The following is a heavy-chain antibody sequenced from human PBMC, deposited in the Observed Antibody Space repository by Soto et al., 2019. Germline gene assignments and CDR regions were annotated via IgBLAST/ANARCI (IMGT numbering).Heavy chain of an antibody. CDR3: AAVPCSGGSCYYNYYYMDV. CDR2: IVVGSGNT. V-gene: IGHV1-58*02. CDR1: GFTFTSSA. J-gene: IGHJ6*03. Sequence: SVKVSCKASGFTFTSSAMQWVRQARGQRLEWIGWIVVGSGNTNYAQKFQERVTITRDMSTSTAYMELSSLRSEDTAVYYCAAVPCSGGSCYYNYYYMDVWGKGTTVTVSS. D-gene: IGHD2-15*01.